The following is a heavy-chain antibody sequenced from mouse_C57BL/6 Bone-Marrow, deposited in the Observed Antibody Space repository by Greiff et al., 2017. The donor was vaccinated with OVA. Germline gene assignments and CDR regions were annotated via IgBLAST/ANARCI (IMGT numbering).Heavy chain of an antibody. CDR2: INPNNGGT. D-gene: IGHD1-1*01. J-gene: IGHJ3*01. CDR3: ARGRGIYYFFAY. V-gene: IGHV1-26*01. CDR1: GYTFTDYY. Sequence: EVQLQQSGPELVKPGASVKISCKASGYTFTDYYMTWVKQSHGKSLEWIGDINPNNGGTSYNQKFKGKATLTVDKSSSTAYMELRSLTSEDSAVYYCARGRGIYYFFAYWGQGTLVTVSA.